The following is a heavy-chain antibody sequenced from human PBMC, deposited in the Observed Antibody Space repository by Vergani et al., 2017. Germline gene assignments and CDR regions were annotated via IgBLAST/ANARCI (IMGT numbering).Heavy chain of an antibody. CDR3: ARVRGSYYVYYYYYGMDV. J-gene: IGHJ6*02. CDR1: GFTFSSYS. Sequence: EVQLVESGGGLVQPGGSLRLSCAASGFTFSSYSMNWVRQAPGKVLEWVSSISSSSSYIYYADSVKGRVTISRDNAKNSLYLQMNSLRAEETAVYYCARVRGSYYVYYYYYGMDVWGQGSTVTVSS. CDR2: ISSSSSYI. V-gene: IGHV3-21*01. D-gene: IGHD1-26*01.